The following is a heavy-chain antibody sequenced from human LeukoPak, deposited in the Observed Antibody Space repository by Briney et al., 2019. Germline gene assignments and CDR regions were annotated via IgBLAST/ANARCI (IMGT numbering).Heavy chain of an antibody. CDR3: AREPGLLRSHWYFDL. J-gene: IGHJ2*01. D-gene: IGHD2-15*01. V-gene: IGHV3-11*01. CDR2: ISSSGSTI. Sequence: GGSLRLSCAASGFTFSSYAMSWIRQAPGKGLEWVSYISSSGSTIYYADSVKGRFTISRDNAKNSLYLQMNSLRAEDTAVYYCAREPGLLRSHWYFDLWGRGTLVTVS. CDR1: GFTFSSYA.